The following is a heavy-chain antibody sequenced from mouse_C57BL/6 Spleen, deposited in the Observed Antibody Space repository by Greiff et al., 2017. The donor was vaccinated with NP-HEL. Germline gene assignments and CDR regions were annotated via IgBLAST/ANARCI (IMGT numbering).Heavy chain of an antibody. D-gene: IGHD1-1*01. J-gene: IGHJ1*03. CDR1: GFTFSDYY. Sequence: EVMLVESEGGLVQPGSSMKLSCTASGFTFSDYYMAWVRQVPEKGLEWVANINYDGSSTYYLDSLKSRFIISRDNAKNILYLQMSSLKSEDTATYYCARDRYYGSSYDWYFDVWGTGTTVTVSS. CDR2: INYDGSST. CDR3: ARDRYYGSSYDWYFDV. V-gene: IGHV5-16*01.